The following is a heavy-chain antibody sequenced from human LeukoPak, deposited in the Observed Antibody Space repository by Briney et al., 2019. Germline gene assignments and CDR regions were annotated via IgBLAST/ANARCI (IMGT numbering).Heavy chain of an antibody. D-gene: IGHD6-19*01. J-gene: IGHJ4*02. CDR1: GFTFSSYE. CDR3: AKGLAVAGHFDY. V-gene: IGHV3-23*01. CDR2: ISGSGGST. Sequence: GGSLRLSCAASGFTFSSYEMNWVRQAPGKGLEWVSAISGSGGSTYYADSVKGRFTSSRDKSKNTLYLQMNSLRAEDTAVYYCAKGLAVAGHFDYWGQGTLVTVSS.